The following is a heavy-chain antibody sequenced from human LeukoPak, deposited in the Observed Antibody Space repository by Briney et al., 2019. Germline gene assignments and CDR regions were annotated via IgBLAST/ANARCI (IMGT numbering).Heavy chain of an antibody. J-gene: IGHJ4*02. CDR3: ARFRGYSSSWY. CDR2: INHSGST. V-gene: IGHV4-34*01. D-gene: IGHD6-13*01. CDR1: GGSFSGYY. Sequence: PSETLSLTCAVYGGSFSGYYWSWIRQPPGKGLEWIGEINHSGSTNYNPSLKSRVTISVDTSKNQFSLKLSSVTAADTAVYYCARFRGYSSSWYWGQGTLVTVSS.